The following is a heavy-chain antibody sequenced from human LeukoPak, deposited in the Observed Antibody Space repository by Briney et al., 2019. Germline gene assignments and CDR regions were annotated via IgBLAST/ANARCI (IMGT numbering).Heavy chain of an antibody. V-gene: IGHV3-7*03. Sequence: ASVKVSCKVSGYTLTELSMHWVRQAPGKGLEWVANMNQNGGEKYYVDSVKGRFTISRDNAKNSLYLQMNSLRAEDTAVYYCARVGSTSQGAEDYWGQGTLVTVSS. CDR3: ARVGSTSQGAEDY. CDR2: MNQNGGEK. D-gene: IGHD6-6*01. J-gene: IGHJ4*02. CDR1: GYTLTELS.